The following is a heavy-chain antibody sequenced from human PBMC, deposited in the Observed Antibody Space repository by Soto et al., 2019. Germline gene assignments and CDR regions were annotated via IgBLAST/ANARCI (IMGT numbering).Heavy chain of an antibody. CDR3: AKAGLRIIAAGLQTVFDS. CDR1: GFTFSSYA. D-gene: IGHD6-13*01. Sequence: GGSLRLSCAASGFTFSSYAMNWVRQAPGKGLEWVSAISGGGDSTYYADSVKGRFTISRDNSRTTLYLQMNSLRAEDTAVYYCAKAGLRIIAAGLQTVFDSWGQGNLVTVSS. J-gene: IGHJ4*02. V-gene: IGHV3-23*01. CDR2: ISGGGDST.